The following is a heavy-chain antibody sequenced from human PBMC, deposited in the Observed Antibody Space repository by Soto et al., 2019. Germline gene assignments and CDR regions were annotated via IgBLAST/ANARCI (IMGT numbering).Heavy chain of an antibody. J-gene: IGHJ6*02. CDR1: GFTFSSYS. CDR3: XRGVVVAAPPRYYYYGMDV. D-gene: IGHD2-15*01. CDR2: ISSSSSYI. Sequence: EVQLVESGGGLVKPGGSLRLSCAASGFTFSSYSMNWVRQAPGKGLEWVSSISSSSSYIYYADSVKGRFTISRDNAKNSLYXXMXSLRXXXXXXXXCXRGVVVAAPPRYYYYGMDVWGQGTTVTVSS. V-gene: IGHV3-21*01.